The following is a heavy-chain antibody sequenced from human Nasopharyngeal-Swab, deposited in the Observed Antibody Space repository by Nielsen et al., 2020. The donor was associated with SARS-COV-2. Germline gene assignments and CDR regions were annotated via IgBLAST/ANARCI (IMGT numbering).Heavy chain of an antibody. D-gene: IGHD6-13*01. CDR1: GFTSSSYA. CDR2: ISYDGSNK. Sequence: GGSLRLSCAASGFTSSSYAMHWVRQAPGKGLEWVAVISYDGSNKYYADSVKGRFIISRDNSKNTLYLQMNSLRAEDTAVYYCARVDSSSWYGVDYWGQGTLVTVSS. CDR3: ARVDSSSWYGVDY. V-gene: IGHV3-30-3*01. J-gene: IGHJ4*02.